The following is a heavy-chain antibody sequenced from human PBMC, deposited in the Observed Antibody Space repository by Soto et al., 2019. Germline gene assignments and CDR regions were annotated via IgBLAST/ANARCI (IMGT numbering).Heavy chain of an antibody. V-gene: IGHV4-30-4*01. CDR3: ARERFSSLPDYYYYGMDV. D-gene: IGHD6-6*01. CDR1: GGSISSGDHY. J-gene: IGHJ6*04. Sequence: SETLSLTCTVSGGSISSGDHYWSWIRQPPGKGLEWIGYIYYSGSTYYNPSLKSRVTISVDTSKNQFSLKLSSVTAADTAVYYCARERFSSLPDYYYYGMDVWGKGTTVTVSS. CDR2: IYYSGST.